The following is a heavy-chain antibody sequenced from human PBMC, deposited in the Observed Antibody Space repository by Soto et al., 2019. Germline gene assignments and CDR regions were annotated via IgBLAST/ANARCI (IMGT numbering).Heavy chain of an antibody. CDR1: GYSISSGYY. V-gene: IGHV4-38-2*01. CDR2: IYHSGST. D-gene: IGHD6-6*01. Sequence: SETLSLTCAVSGYSISSGYYWGWIRQPPGKGLEWIGSIYHSGSTYYNPSLKSRVTISVDTSKNQFSLKLSSVTAADTAVYYCARLAARPKIHYYYGMDVWGQGTTVTVSS. CDR3: ARLAARPKIHYYYGMDV. J-gene: IGHJ6*02.